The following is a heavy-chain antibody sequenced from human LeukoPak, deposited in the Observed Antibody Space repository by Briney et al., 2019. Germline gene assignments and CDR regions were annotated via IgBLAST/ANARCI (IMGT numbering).Heavy chain of an antibody. V-gene: IGHV3-7*05. CDR1: GITFSGSA. CDR2: IKEDGSEA. J-gene: IGHJ6*02. CDR3: ARDPYSRSWSYGMDV. D-gene: IGHD6-13*01. Sequence: GGSLRLSCAASGITFSGSALHWVRQAYGKGLEWVANIKEDGSEAVYVDSVKGRFTISRDNAKSSLYLQMNSLRTEDTAVYYCARDPYSRSWSYGMDVWGQGTTVTVSS.